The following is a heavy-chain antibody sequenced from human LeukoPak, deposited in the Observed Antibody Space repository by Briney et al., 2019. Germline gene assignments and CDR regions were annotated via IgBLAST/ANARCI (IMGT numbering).Heavy chain of an antibody. CDR2: IYTSGST. J-gene: IGHJ5*02. CDR3: ARETDVDTAMVKGDNWFDP. Sequence: PSETLSLTCTVSGGSISSYYRSWIRQPAGKGLEWIGRIYTSGSTNYNPSLKSRVTMSVDTSKNQFSLKLSSVTAADTAVYYCARETDVDTAMVKGDNWFDPWGQGTLVTVSS. D-gene: IGHD5-18*01. V-gene: IGHV4-4*07. CDR1: GGSISSYY.